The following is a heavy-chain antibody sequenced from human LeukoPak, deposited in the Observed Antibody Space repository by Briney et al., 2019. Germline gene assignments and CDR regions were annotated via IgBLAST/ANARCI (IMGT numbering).Heavy chain of an antibody. CDR1: GYTLTGCY. Sequence: ASVKVSCKASGYTLTGCYMHWVRQAPGQGLEWMGWISPNSGGTSYAQKFQGRVTMTRDTSISTAYLELISLRSDDTAVYYCAQGKDYGDNLGGMDVWGQGTTVTVSS. D-gene: IGHD4-17*01. CDR2: ISPNSGGT. V-gene: IGHV1-2*02. J-gene: IGHJ6*02. CDR3: AQGKDYGDNLGGMDV.